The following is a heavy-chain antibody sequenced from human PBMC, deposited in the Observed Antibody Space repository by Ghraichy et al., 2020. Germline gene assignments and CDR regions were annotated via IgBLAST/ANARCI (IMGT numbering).Heavy chain of an antibody. CDR1: GGSISSYY. J-gene: IGHJ5*02. D-gene: IGHD6-19*01. Sequence: SETLSLTCTVSGGSISSYYWSWIRQPPGKGLEWIGYIYYSGSTNYNPSLKSRVTISVDTSKNQFSLKLSSVTAADTAVYYCARYSSGWYGGWFDPCGQGTLVTVSS. V-gene: IGHV4-59*01. CDR3: ARYSSGWYGGWFDP. CDR2: IYYSGST.